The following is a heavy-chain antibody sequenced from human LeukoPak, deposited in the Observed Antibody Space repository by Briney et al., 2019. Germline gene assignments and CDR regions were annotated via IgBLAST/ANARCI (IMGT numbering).Heavy chain of an antibody. J-gene: IGHJ4*02. CDR2: IYYSGST. D-gene: IGHD3-16*02. CDR3: ARVRDYVWGSYRPPFDY. CDR1: GGSISSSSYY. V-gene: IGHV4-39*07. Sequence: SETLSLTCTVSGGSISSSSYYWGWIRQPPGKGLEWIGSIYYSGSTYYNPSLKSRVTISVDTSKNQFSLKLSSVTAADTAVYYCARVRDYVWGSYRPPFDYWGQGTLVTVSS.